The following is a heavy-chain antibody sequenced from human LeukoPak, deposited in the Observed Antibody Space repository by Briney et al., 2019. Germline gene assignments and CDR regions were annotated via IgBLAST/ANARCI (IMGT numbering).Heavy chain of an antibody. J-gene: IGHJ5*02. V-gene: IGHV1-69*13. Sequence: ASVKVSCKASGGTFSSYAISWVRQAPGQGLEWMGGIIPIFGTANYAQKFQGRVTITADESTSTAYMELSSLRSEDTAVYYCASLDSSSSELWWFDPWGQGTLVTVSS. CDR3: ASLDSSSSELWWFDP. CDR1: GGTFSSYA. CDR2: IIPIFGTA. D-gene: IGHD6-6*01.